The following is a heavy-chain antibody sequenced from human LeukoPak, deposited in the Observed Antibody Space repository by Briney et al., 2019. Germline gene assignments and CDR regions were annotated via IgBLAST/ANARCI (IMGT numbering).Heavy chain of an antibody. V-gene: IGHV4-30-4*01. Sequence: PSETLSLTCTVSGGSISSGDYYWSWIRQPPGKGLEWIGYIYYSGSTYYNPSLKSRVTISVDRSKNQFSLKLSSVTAADTTVYYCARTSNWNFDYWGQGTLVTVSS. J-gene: IGHJ4*02. CDR1: GGSISSGDYY. CDR2: IYYSGST. D-gene: IGHD1-1*01. CDR3: ARTSNWNFDY.